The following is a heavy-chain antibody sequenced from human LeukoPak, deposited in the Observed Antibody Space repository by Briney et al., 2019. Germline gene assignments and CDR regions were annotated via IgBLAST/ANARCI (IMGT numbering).Heavy chain of an antibody. CDR1: GYTFSSYW. CDR3: ARGEHSSFDY. Sequence: PGGSLRLSCAASGYTFSSYWMHWVRQAPGKGLVWVSRIDTDGSITSYADSVKGRFTISRDNAKNTLYLQMNSLRAEDTAVYYCARGEHSSFDYWGQGTLVTVSS. D-gene: IGHD6-6*01. J-gene: IGHJ4*02. CDR2: IDTDGSIT. V-gene: IGHV3-74*01.